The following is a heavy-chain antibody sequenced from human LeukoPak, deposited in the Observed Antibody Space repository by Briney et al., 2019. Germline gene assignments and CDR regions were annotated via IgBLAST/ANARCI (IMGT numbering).Heavy chain of an antibody. CDR3: ARRIVVVEAAMRSCEFDI. CDR1: GGSFRGYY. V-gene: IGHV4-34*01. Sequence: PSETLSLTCAFYGGSFRGYYWSWIRQPPGKGLEWGGEINHIGSTNYNPSLKSRVTISVDTSKNQFSLKLSSVTAAETAVYYCARRIVVVEAAMRSCEFDIWGQGTMVTVSS. J-gene: IGHJ3*02. D-gene: IGHD2-2*01. CDR2: INHIGST.